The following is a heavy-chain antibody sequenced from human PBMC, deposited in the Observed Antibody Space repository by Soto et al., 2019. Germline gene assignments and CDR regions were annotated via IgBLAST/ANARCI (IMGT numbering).Heavy chain of an antibody. CDR1: GYTFTSYG. V-gene: IGHV1-18*01. J-gene: IGHJ6*02. CDR2: ISAYNGNT. D-gene: IGHD3-3*01. CDR3: ANASRFLEWLLFDAEYGMDG. Sequence: ASVKVSCKASGYTFTSYGISWVRQAPGQGLEWMGWISAYNGNTNYAQKLQGRVTMTTDTSTSTAYMELRSLRSDDTAVYYCANASRFLEWLLFDAEYGMDGWGQGTTVTVSS.